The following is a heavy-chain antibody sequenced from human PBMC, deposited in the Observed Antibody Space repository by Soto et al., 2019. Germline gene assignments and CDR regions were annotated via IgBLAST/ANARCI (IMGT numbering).Heavy chain of an antibody. D-gene: IGHD3-22*01. Sequence: QVQLVESGGGVVQPGRSLRLSCAASGFTFSTYGMDLVRQAPGKALEWVAIIWYDGSNKYYADAVKGRFTFSRDNYNNPLCLHMDYVTAAYTTVYFFCGAYYYDPRCRFYVGPPQSWGQGTLVTV. CDR1: GFTFSTYG. V-gene: IGHV3-33*03. CDR3: CGAYYYDPRCRFYVGPPQS. J-gene: IGHJ5*02. CDR2: IWYDGSNK.